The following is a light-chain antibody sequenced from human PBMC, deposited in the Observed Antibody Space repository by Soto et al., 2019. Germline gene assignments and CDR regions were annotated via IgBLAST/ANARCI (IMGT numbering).Light chain of an antibody. CDR3: SSYAGSTYV. V-gene: IGLV2-8*01. J-gene: IGLJ1*01. Sequence: SALTQPPSASGSPGQSVTISCTGTSTDVGGYNYVSWYQQHPGKAPKLMIYEVNKRPSGVPDRFSGSKSGNTASLTVSGLQAEDEADYYCSSYAGSTYVFGTGTKVTVL. CDR2: EVN. CDR1: STDVGGYNY.